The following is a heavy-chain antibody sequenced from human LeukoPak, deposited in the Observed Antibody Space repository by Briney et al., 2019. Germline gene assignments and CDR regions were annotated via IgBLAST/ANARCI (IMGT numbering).Heavy chain of an antibody. CDR2: FYHSGST. CDR1: GYSISSGYY. CDR3: ASYTMVRGVDY. Sequence: SETLSLTCAVSGYSISSGYYWGWIRQPPGKGLEWIGSFYHSGSTYYNPSLKSRVTISVDTSKNQFSLKLSSVTAADTAVYYCASYTMVRGVDYWGQGTLVTVSS. J-gene: IGHJ4*02. D-gene: IGHD3-10*01. V-gene: IGHV4-38-2*01.